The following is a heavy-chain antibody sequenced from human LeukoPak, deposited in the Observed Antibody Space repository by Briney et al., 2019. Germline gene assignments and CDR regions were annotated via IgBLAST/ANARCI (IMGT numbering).Heavy chain of an antibody. J-gene: IGHJ3*01. CDR1: GFTFSSYN. D-gene: IGHD3-3*01. V-gene: IGHV3-21*04. CDR2: ISHGSGSI. Sequence: GGSLRLSCAASGFTFSSYNMNWLRQAPGKGLEWVSSISHGSGSIYYADSVKGRFAISRDNAKNSLYLQMNSLKSEDTAVYFCARQMITIFGVAHYALDLWGQGTVVTVSS. CDR3: ARQMITIFGVAHYALDL.